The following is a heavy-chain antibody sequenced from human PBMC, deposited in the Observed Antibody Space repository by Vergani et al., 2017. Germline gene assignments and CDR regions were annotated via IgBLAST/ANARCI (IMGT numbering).Heavy chain of an antibody. J-gene: IGHJ5*01. Sequence: QVQLVESGGGVVQPGGSLRLSCAASGFTFTNYGMHWVRQAPGKGLEWVAFTRYDGIVEYYGDSVRGRFTISRDNAQNTLYLQLNSLRIEDTGVYYCARARCIENCYMSNWLDSWGQGALVTVSS. CDR1: GFTFTNYG. CDR3: ARARCIENCYMSNWLDS. D-gene: IGHD2/OR15-2a*01. CDR2: TRYDGIVE. V-gene: IGHV3-30*02.